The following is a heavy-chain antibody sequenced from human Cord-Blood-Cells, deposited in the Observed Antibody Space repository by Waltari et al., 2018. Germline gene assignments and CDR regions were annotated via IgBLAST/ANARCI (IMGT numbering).Heavy chain of an antibody. Sequence: QVQLVQSGAEVKKPGASVKVSCKASGYTFTSYYMHWVRQAPGQGLEWMGRINPSGGSTSYAQKFQGRVTMTRDTSTSTVYMELSSLRSEDTAVYYCAREAGAAAALDYWGQGTLVTVSS. CDR1: GYTFTSYY. J-gene: IGHJ4*02. D-gene: IGHD2-2*01. V-gene: IGHV1-46*01. CDR2: INPSGGST. CDR3: AREAGAAAALDY.